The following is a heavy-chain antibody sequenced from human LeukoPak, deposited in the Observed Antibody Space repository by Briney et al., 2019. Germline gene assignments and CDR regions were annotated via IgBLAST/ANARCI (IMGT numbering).Heavy chain of an antibody. Sequence: PGGSLRLSCAASGFTVSTKYMTWVRQAPGKGLEWVSVIYTGGSTYYADSVKGRFTISRDNSKNTLYLQMNSLRAEDTAVYYCARGDTNYGRTIFDYWGQGTLVTVSS. CDR2: IYTGGST. CDR1: GFTVSTKY. J-gene: IGHJ4*02. CDR3: ARGDTNYGRTIFDY. V-gene: IGHV3-53*01. D-gene: IGHD4-11*01.